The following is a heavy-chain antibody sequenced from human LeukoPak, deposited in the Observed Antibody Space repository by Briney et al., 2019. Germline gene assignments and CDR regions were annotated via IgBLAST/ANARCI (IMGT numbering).Heavy chain of an antibody. CDR3: ARDGRSGSYYYYMDV. CDR1: GYSISSGYY. J-gene: IGHJ6*03. D-gene: IGHD1-26*01. CDR2: IYYSGST. Sequence: EPSETLSLTCTVSGYSISSGYYWSWIRQPPGKGLEWIGYIYYSGSTNYNPSLKSRVTISVDTSKNQFSLKLSSVTAADTAVYYCARDGRSGSYYYYMDVWSKGTTVTVSS. V-gene: IGHV4-61*01.